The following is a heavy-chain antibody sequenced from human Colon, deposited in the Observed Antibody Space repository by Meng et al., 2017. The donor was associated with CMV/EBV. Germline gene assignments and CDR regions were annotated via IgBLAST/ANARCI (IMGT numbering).Heavy chain of an antibody. Sequence: ASVKVSCKASGYTVSSYGISWVRQAPGQGLEWMGCISTSIGNQHAQKFQGRVIMTTDSPTNTAYLEVMSLTFEDTAVYYCVRGAWNSRGCFDHWGQGALVTVSS. CDR1: GYTVSSYG. J-gene: IGHJ4*02. D-gene: IGHD1-7*01. V-gene: IGHV1-18*01. CDR2: ISTSIGN. CDR3: VRGAWNSRGCFDH.